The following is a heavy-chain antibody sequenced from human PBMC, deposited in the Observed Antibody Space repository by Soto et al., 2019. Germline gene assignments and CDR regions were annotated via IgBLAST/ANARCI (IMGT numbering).Heavy chain of an antibody. CDR2: ISSSSSYI. CDR3: AREFGHYGSGSYYYYYYYYMDV. J-gene: IGHJ6*03. D-gene: IGHD3-10*01. Sequence: GGSLRLSCAASGFTFSSYSMNWVRQAPGKGLEWVSSISSSSSYIYYADSVKGRFTISRDNAKNSLYLQMNSLRAEDTAVYYCAREFGHYGSGSYYYYYYYYMDVWGKGTTVTVSS. CDR1: GFTFSSYS. V-gene: IGHV3-21*01.